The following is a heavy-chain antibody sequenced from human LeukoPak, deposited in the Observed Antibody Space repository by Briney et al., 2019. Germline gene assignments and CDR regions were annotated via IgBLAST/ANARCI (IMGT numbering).Heavy chain of an antibody. CDR2: ISSSSSTI. CDR3: ARGVRVLRYFDWLFPFDY. V-gene: IGHV3-48*01. J-gene: IGHJ4*02. CDR1: GFTFSSYA. D-gene: IGHD3-9*01. Sequence: GGSLRLSCAASGFTFSSYAMSWVRQAPGKGLEWVSYISSSSSTIYYADSVKGRFTISRDNAKNSLYLQMNSLRAEDTAVYYCARGVRVLRYFDWLFPFDYWGQGTLVTVSS.